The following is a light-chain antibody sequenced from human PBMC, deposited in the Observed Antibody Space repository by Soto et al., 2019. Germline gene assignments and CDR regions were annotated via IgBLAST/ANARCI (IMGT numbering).Light chain of an antibody. J-gene: IGKJ5*01. CDR1: QSVDIN. CDR2: DAS. Sequence: IVMTHSPATLSFSAGEIATLSFRAIQSVDINLAWYQQKPGQAPRLLIYDASNRATGIPARFSGSGSGTDFTLTISSLEPEDFAVYYCQQRSNWPRLITFGQGTRLEIK. CDR3: QQRSNWPRLIT. V-gene: IGKV3-11*01.